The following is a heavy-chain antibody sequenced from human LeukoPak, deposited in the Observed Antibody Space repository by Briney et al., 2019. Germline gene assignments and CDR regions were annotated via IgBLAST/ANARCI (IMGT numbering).Heavy chain of an antibody. CDR2: ITSSSSST. J-gene: IGHJ4*02. D-gene: IGHD3-9*01. Sequence: GGSLRLSCAASGFTFSDYYMSWIRQAPGKGLEWISYITSSSSSTNYADSVKGRFTISRDNAKKSLYLQMNSLRAEDTAVYYGARDYDILTGYFRGGFDYWGQGTLVTVSS. CDR3: ARDYDILTGYFRGGFDY. V-gene: IGHV3-11*06. CDR1: GFTFSDYY.